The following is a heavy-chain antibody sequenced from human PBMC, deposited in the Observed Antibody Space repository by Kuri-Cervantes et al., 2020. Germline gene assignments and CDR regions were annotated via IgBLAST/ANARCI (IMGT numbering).Heavy chain of an antibody. D-gene: IGHD2/OR15-2a*01. V-gene: IGHV4-39*07. CDR3: ARDRGEYTYAKDV. CDR1: DDYFSRGSYF. Sequence: SETLSLTCTVSDDYFSRGSYFWSWVRQPPGKGLEWIGEIYHSGSTNYNPSLKSRVTISVDKSKNQFSLKLSSVTAADTAIYYCARDRGEYTYAKDVWGQGTTVTVSS. CDR2: IYHSGST. J-gene: IGHJ6*02.